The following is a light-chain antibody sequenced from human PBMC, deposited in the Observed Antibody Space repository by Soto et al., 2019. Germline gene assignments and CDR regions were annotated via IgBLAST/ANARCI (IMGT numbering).Light chain of an antibody. CDR3: HNYNSFPPT. V-gene: IGKV1-27*01. CDR2: DAS. Sequence: QMTQSPSSLSASVGDTVTITCRASQDITIDVAWYQQKPGKPPSLLISDASTWHSGVPSRFSGSGYATDLPLTISILQPEDVATYYCHNYNSFPPTFGGGTKVDVK. CDR1: QDITID. J-gene: IGKJ4*01.